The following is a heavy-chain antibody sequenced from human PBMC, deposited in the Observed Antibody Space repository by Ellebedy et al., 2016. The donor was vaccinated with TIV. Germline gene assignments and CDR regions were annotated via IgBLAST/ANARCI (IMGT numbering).Heavy chain of an antibody. CDR3: ARHVGSGAGTGRGEYYFDY. Sequence: MPSETLSLTCAVYGGSFSGYYWSWIRQPPGKGLEWIGEINHSGSTNYNPSLKSRVTISVDTSKNQFSLKLSSVTAAETAVYYCARHVGSGAGTGRGEYYFDYWGQGTLVTVSS. D-gene: IGHD3-10*01. J-gene: IGHJ4*02. CDR2: INHSGST. V-gene: IGHV4-34*01. CDR1: GGSFSGYY.